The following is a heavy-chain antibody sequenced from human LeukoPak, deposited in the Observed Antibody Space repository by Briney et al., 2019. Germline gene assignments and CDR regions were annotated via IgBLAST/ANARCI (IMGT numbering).Heavy chain of an antibody. V-gene: IGHV3-11*04. D-gene: IGHD6-6*01. CDR1: GFTFGDSY. Sequence: GGSPRLSCAASGFTFGDSYMTWVRQAPGKGVEWVAYISGSGHDINYSDSVKGRFTISRDNAKNSLYLQMSSLRVEDTAVYYCTRDPRHFDSCGQGTLVTVSS. CDR2: ISGSGHDI. J-gene: IGHJ5*01. CDR3: TRDPRHFDS.